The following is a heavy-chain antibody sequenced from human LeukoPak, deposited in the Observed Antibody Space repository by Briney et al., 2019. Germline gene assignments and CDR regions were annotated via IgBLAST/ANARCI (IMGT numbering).Heavy chain of an antibody. CDR2: IRQDGSEK. D-gene: IGHD3-22*01. J-gene: IGHJ4*02. Sequence: GGSLRLSCAASGFTFSSYAMSWVRQAPGKGLEWVANIRQDGSEKYYVDSVKGRFTISRDNAKNSLYLQMNSLRAEDTAVYYCARDRYYYDSSGYHTTFDYWGQGTLVTVSS. V-gene: IGHV3-7*01. CDR1: GFTFSSYA. CDR3: ARDRYYYDSSGYHTTFDY.